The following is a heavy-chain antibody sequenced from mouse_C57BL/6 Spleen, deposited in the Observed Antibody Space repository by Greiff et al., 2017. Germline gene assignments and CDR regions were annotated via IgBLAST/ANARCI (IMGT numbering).Heavy chain of an antibody. CDR1: GYAFSSSW. J-gene: IGHJ4*01. D-gene: IGHD2-2*01. CDR2: IYPGDGDT. V-gene: IGHV1-82*01. CDR3: AREGYDKDYAMDY. Sequence: QVQLQQSGPELVKPGASVKISCKASGYAFSSSWMNWVKQRPGKGLEWIGRIYPGDGDTNYNGKFKGKATLTADKSSSTAYMQLSSLTSEDSAVYFCAREGYDKDYAMDYWGQGTSVTVSS.